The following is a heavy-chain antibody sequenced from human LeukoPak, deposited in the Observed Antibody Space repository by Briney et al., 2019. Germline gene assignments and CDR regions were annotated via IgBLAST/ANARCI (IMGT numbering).Heavy chain of an antibody. Sequence: ASVKVSCKASGYTFTGYYMHWVRQATGQGLEWMGWINPNSGGTNYAQKFQGRVTMTRDTSISTAYMELSRLRSDDTAVYYCASNSLAAAGNDYWGQGTLVTVSS. CDR2: INPNSGGT. V-gene: IGHV1-2*02. J-gene: IGHJ4*02. CDR1: GYTFTGYY. CDR3: ASNSLAAAGNDY. D-gene: IGHD6-13*01.